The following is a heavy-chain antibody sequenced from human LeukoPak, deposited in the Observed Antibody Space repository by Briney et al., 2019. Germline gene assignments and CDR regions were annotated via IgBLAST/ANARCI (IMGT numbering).Heavy chain of an antibody. CDR1: GFTFSSYE. CDR3: ARPSRSGSYYSPFDY. CDR2: ISSSGSTI. V-gene: IGHV3-48*03. J-gene: IGHJ4*02. D-gene: IGHD3-10*01. Sequence: PGGSLRLSCAASGFTFSSYEMNWVRQAPGKGLEWVSYISSSGSTIYYADSVKGRFTISRDNAKNSLYLQMNSLRAEDTAVYYCARPSRSGSYYSPFDYWGQGTLVTVSS.